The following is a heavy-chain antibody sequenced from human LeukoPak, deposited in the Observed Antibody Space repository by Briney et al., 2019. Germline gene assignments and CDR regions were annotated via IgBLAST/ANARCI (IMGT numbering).Heavy chain of an antibody. CDR2: IYYSGNT. D-gene: IGHD6-6*01. CDR3: ARWGSIAVARFDY. CDR1: GGSISSGGYY. Sequence: SQTLSLTCTVSGGSISSGGYYWSWIRQHPGKGLEWIGYIYYSGNTNYNPSLASRVNISVDTSKDQFSLNLRSVTAADTAVYYCARWGSIAVARFDYWGQGTLVTVSS. V-gene: IGHV4-31*03. J-gene: IGHJ4*02.